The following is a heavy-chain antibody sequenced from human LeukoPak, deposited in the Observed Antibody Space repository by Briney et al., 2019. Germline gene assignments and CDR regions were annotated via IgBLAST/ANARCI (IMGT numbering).Heavy chain of an antibody. D-gene: IGHD1-26*01. Sequence: SETLSLTCTVSGGSISRYYWSWIRQPPGKGLEWIGYTYYSGSTNYNPSLKSRVTISVDTSKNQFSLKLSSVTAADTAVYYCARHRLDSGSYSYFDYWGQGTLVTVSS. CDR3: ARHRLDSGSYSYFDY. CDR1: GGSISRYY. J-gene: IGHJ4*02. CDR2: TYYSGST. V-gene: IGHV4-59*08.